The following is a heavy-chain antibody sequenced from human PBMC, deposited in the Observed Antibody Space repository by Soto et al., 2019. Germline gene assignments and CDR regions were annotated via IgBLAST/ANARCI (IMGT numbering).Heavy chain of an antibody. Sequence: QVQLVQSGAEVKKPGASVKVSCKASGYTFTSYDINWVRQATGQGLEWMGWMNPNSGNTGYAQKFQGRATMTRNTSISTAYMELSSLRSEDTAVYYCARGAITVAGRGFDYWGQGTLVTVSS. CDR3: ARGAITVAGRGFDY. CDR1: GYTFTSYD. V-gene: IGHV1-8*01. J-gene: IGHJ4*02. D-gene: IGHD6-19*01. CDR2: MNPNSGNT.